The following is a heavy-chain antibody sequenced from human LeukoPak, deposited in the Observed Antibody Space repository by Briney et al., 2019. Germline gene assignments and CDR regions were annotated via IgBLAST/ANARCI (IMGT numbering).Heavy chain of an antibody. D-gene: IGHD4-23*01. V-gene: IGHV1-69*05. CDR3: ARGTRGVNSPYFDY. J-gene: IGHJ4*02. CDR2: IIPIFGTA. Sequence: SVKVSCKASGGTFSSYAISWVRQAPGQGLEWMGGIIPIFGTANYAQKFQGRVTITTDGSTSTAYMELSSLRSEDTAVYYCARGTRGVNSPYFDYWGQGTLVTVSS. CDR1: GGTFSSYA.